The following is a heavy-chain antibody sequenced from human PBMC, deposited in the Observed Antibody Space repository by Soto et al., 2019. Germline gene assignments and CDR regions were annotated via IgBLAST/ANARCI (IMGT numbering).Heavy chain of an antibody. CDR2: INPNSGGT. D-gene: IGHD1-26*01. Sequence: ASVKVSCKASGYTFTGYYMHWVRQAPGQGLEWMGWINPNSGGTNYAQKFQGWVTMTRDTSISTAYMELSRLRSDDTAVYYCARSSGSYYLYYFDYWGQGTLVTVSS. V-gene: IGHV1-2*04. J-gene: IGHJ4*02. CDR1: GYTFTGYY. CDR3: ARSSGSYYLYYFDY.